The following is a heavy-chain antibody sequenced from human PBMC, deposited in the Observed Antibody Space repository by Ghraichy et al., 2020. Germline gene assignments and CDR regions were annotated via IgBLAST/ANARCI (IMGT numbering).Heavy chain of an antibody. CDR1: GGSISSSNYY. Sequence: SETLSLTCIVSGGSISSSNYYWGWIRQSPGKGLEWIGSIYYSGNTYYNPSLKSRVTISVDTSKDQFSLKLSSVTAADTAVYFCARSRVVDAFDSWGRGTMVTVSS. CDR2: IYYSGNT. J-gene: IGHJ3*02. V-gene: IGHV4-39*01. CDR3: ARSRVVDAFDS.